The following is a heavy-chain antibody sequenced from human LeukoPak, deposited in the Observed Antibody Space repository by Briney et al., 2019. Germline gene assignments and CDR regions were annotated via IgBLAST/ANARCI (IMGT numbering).Heavy chain of an antibody. CDR1: GGSISTYY. V-gene: IGHV4-59*01. CDR2: IYSSGST. J-gene: IGHJ5*02. Sequence: SETLSLTCTVSGGSISTYYWSWIRQAPGKGLEWIGNIYSSGSTNYNPSLKSRVTISVDTSKNRFSLEVNSVTATDTAVYYCARVLDYGFDPWGQGTLVTVSS. CDR3: ARVLDYGFDP. D-gene: IGHD4-17*01.